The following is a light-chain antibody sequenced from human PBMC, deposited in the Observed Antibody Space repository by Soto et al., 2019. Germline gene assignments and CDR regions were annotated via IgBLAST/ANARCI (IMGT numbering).Light chain of an antibody. J-gene: IGLJ2*01. Sequence: QSALTQPGSVSESPGQSVTISCTGTNSDVGGHNYVSWYQQYPDKAPKLMIFDVNKRPSGVPDRFSGSKSGNAASLTISGLQAEDEADYYCCSYAGTYTVVFGGGTQLTFL. CDR3: CSYAGTYTVV. V-gene: IGLV2-11*01. CDR1: NSDVGGHNY. CDR2: DVN.